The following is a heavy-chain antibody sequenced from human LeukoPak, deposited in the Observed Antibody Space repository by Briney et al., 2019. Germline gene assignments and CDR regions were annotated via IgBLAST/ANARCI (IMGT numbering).Heavy chain of an antibody. J-gene: IGHJ5*02. CDR1: GGTFSNYA. Sequence: ASVKVSCKASGGTFSNYAISWVRQAPGQGLEWMGGIIPIFGTANYAQKFRGRVTITADKSTRTAYMELSSLRSEDTAVYYCARGKWYSSSTNWFDPWGQGTLVTVSS. V-gene: IGHV1-69*06. CDR2: IIPIFGTA. CDR3: ARGKWYSSSTNWFDP. D-gene: IGHD6-13*01.